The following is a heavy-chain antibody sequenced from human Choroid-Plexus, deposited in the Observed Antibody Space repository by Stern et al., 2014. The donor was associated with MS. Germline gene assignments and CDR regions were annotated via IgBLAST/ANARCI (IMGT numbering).Heavy chain of an antibody. CDR3: AKDRQWSTYFFDY. CDR2: ISYDGSDK. V-gene: IGHV3-30*18. Sequence: QVQLVQSGGGVAQPGRPLILSCAASGFTFSNFGMHWVRQAPGKGLEWVALISYDGSDKYYADSVKVRFTIFRDNSKNTLYMHMNSLRAEDTAVYYCAKDRQWSTYFFDYWGQGSLVTVSS. CDR1: GFTFSNFG. D-gene: IGHD2-15*01. J-gene: IGHJ4*02.